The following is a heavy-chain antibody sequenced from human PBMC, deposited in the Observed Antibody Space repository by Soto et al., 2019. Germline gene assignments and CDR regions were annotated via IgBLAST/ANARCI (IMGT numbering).Heavy chain of an antibody. D-gene: IGHD2-8*01. CDR2: ISGGGGRT. J-gene: IGHJ4*02. V-gene: IGHV3-23*01. CDR3: AKDGVTKNPFLDY. Sequence: EVQLLESGGGLVQPGGSLRLSCVASGFSFSSYAMSWVRQAPGQGLEWVSGISGGGGRTYYADSVKGRLTISRDNSKDTLDLQLNSLRAEDTAIYYCAKDGVTKNPFLDYWGQGTLVTVSS. CDR1: GFSFSSYA.